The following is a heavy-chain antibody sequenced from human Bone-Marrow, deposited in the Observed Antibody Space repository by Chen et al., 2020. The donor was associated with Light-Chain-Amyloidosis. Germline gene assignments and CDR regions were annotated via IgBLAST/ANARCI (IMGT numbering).Heavy chain of an antibody. Sequence: EVQLVESGGGLVKPGGSLRLSCAASGFTFSAYAMNWVRQAPGKGLEWVSSISSGSTYIFSTTSVKGRFTISRDNAKNSLFLQMNSLRGEDTAVYYCASGLYGDYADFWGQGTLVTVSS. CDR3: ASGLYGDYADF. CDR2: ISSGSTYI. D-gene: IGHD4-17*01. J-gene: IGHJ4*02. CDR1: GFTFSAYA. V-gene: IGHV3-21*02.